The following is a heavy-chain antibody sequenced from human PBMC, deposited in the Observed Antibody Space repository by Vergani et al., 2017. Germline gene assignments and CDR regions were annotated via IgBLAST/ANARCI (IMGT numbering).Heavy chain of an antibody. CDR1: EYSFGNYW. D-gene: IGHD1-1*01. CDR3: ARHTTYTDS. J-gene: IGHJ4*02. V-gene: IGHV5-51*01. Sequence: EVELVQSGPEMRKPGESLKISCKGSEYSFGNYWIGWVRPMPGKGLEWMGIIYPADSDTRYSPSFQGQVTISADKSISTAFLQWDSLKASDTALYYCARHTTYTDSWGQGTLVTVSS. CDR2: IYPADSDT.